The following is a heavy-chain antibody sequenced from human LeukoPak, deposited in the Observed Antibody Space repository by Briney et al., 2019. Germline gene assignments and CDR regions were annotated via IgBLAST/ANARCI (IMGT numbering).Heavy chain of an antibody. CDR1: GFTFSSHS. V-gene: IGHV3-30*18. CDR2: ISYDGSNK. CDR3: AKDGPGRWLQFCADY. D-gene: IGHD5-24*01. Sequence: GGSLRLSCAASGFTFSSHSMHWVREAPGKGLECVAVISYDGSNKYYADSVKGRFTISRDNSKNTLYLQMNSLRAEDTAVYYCAKDGPGRWLQFCADYWGQGTLVTVSS. J-gene: IGHJ4*02.